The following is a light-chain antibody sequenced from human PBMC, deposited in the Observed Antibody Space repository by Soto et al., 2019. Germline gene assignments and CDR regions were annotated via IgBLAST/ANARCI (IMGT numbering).Light chain of an antibody. J-gene: IGKJ4*01. Sequence: EIVLTQSPATLSLSPGERATLSCRASQSVSSSYSGWLQQQPGQAPLLLIYAASSRATSTPERCSGSGSGEDFTIIISRQEHEDVAVYYCQQYGSSPFTFGGGTKVEIK. CDR2: AAS. V-gene: IGKV3-20*01. CDR1: QSVSSSY. CDR3: QQYGSSPFT.